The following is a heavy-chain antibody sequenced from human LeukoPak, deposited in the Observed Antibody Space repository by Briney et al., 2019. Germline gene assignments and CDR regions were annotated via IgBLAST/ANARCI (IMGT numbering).Heavy chain of an antibody. Sequence: GGSLRLSCAASGFIFNSHSMDWVRQAPGKGLEWVSSISSTSSYIYYADSVKSRFTISRDNAKNSLYLQMNSLRAEDTAVYYCARSSGWYHRGPDYYYYYMDVWGKGTTVTVS. CDR3: ARSSGWYHRGPDYYYYYMDV. D-gene: IGHD6-19*01. J-gene: IGHJ6*03. CDR2: ISSTSSYI. V-gene: IGHV3-21*01. CDR1: GFIFNSHS.